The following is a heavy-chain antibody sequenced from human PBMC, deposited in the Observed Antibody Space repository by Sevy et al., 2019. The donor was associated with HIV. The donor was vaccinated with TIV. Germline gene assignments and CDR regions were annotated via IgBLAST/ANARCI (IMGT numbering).Heavy chain of an antibody. J-gene: IGHJ6*02. CDR2: IIPIFGTA. D-gene: IGHD5-18*01. Sequence: ASVKVSCKASGGTFSSYAISWVRQAPGQGLEWMGGIIPIFGTANYAQKFQGRVTITGDESTSTAYMELSSLRSEDTAVYYCAAAMDVRYYGMDVWGQGTTVTVSS. V-gene: IGHV1-69*13. CDR3: AAAMDVRYYGMDV. CDR1: GGTFSSYA.